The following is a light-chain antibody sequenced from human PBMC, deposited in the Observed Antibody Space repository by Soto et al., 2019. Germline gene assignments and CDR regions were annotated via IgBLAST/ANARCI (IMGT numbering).Light chain of an antibody. V-gene: IGKV4-1*01. CDR1: QTILYASNNKNY. Sequence: DIVLTQSPDYLAVSLGERATINCKSNQTILYASNNKNYLSWYQQKPGQSPKLLIYWASTRDSGIPDRFSGSASGTDFTLTISSLQAEDVAVYYCQQYFKPPLTFGGGTNVAIK. CDR3: QQYFKPPLT. CDR2: WAS. J-gene: IGKJ4*01.